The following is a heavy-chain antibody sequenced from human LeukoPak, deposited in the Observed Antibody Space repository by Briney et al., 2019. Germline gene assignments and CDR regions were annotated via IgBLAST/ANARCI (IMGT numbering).Heavy chain of an antibody. D-gene: IGHD5-18*01. CDR2: ISSSGSTI. V-gene: IGHV3-11*04. J-gene: IGHJ4*02. CDR1: GFTFSNYW. Sequence: GGSLRLSCAASGFTFSNYWMSWVRQAPGKGLEWVSYISSSGSTIYYADSVKGRFTISRDNAKNSLYLQMNSLRAEDTAVYYCAREQLWSPPSYWGQGTLVTVSS. CDR3: AREQLWSPPSY.